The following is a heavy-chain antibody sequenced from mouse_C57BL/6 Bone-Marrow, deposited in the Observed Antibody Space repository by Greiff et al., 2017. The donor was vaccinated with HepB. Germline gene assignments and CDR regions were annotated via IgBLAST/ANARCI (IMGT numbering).Heavy chain of an antibody. V-gene: IGHV5-12*01. CDR3: AEKGGNWDYFDG. D-gene: IGHD4-1*01. CDR1: GFTFSDYY. CDR2: ISNGGGST. J-gene: IGHJ2*01. Sequence: EVKLQESGGGLVQPGGSLKLSCAASGFTFSDYYMYWVRQTPEKRLEWVAYISNGGGSTYYPDTVKGRFTISRDNAKNTLYLQMSRLKSEDTAMYYCAEKGGNWDYFDGWGQGTTLTVSS.